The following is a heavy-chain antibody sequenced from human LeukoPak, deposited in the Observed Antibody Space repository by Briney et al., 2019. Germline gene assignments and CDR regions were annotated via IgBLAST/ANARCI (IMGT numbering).Heavy chain of an antibody. J-gene: IGHJ5*02. CDR3: ARAQRVERYFDWLFSTNWFDP. D-gene: IGHD3-9*01. V-gene: IGHV3-48*03. CDR2: IYRSGRTI. CDR1: GFTLSSYE. Sequence: GGSLRLSCAASGFTLSSYEMNWVRQAPGKGLEWGSYIYRSGRTIYYPDSVKGRFTISRDNAKQSLYLQMRSLGAEGTAGYFLARAQRVERYFDWLFSTNWFDPGGQGTLLTVPS.